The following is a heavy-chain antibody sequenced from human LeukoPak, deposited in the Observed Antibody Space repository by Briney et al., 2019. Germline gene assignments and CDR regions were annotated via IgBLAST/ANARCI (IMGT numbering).Heavy chain of an antibody. V-gene: IGHV3-21*01. D-gene: IGHD2-2*01. CDR3: ARDSTIYGMDV. J-gene: IGHJ6*02. Sequence: SGGSLRLSCAASGFTFSSYSMNWVRQAPGKGLEWVSSISSSSSYIYYADSVKGRFTISRDNAKNSLYLQMNSLRAEDTAVYYCARDSTIYGMDVWGQGTTVTVSS. CDR1: GFTFSSYS. CDR2: ISSSSSYI.